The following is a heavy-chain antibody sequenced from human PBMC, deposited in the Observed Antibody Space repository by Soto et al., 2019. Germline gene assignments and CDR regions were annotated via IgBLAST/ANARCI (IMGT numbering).Heavy chain of an antibody. V-gene: IGHV3-30*18. Sequence: QVQLVESGGGVVQPGRSLRLSCAASGFTFSSYGMHWVRQAPGKGLEWVAVISYDGSNKYYADSVKGRFTISRDNSKNTLYLQMNSLRAEGTAGYYCAKDRVSSLDYWGQGTLVTVSS. CDR1: GFTFSSYG. D-gene: IGHD6-13*01. CDR2: ISYDGSNK. J-gene: IGHJ4*02. CDR3: AKDRVSSLDY.